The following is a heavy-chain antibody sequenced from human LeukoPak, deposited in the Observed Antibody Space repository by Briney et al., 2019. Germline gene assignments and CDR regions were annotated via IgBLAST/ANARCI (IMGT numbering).Heavy chain of an antibody. V-gene: IGHV1-46*01. CDR1: GYTFTSYY. J-gene: IGHJ6*03. CDR2: INPSGGST. Sequence: ASVKVSCKASGYTFTSYYIHWVRQAPGQGLEWMGLINPSGGSTNYAQKFQGRVTMTRDTSISTVYMELSSLRSDDTAVYYCAGPGRDYYYYYHMDVWGKGTTVTVSS. CDR3: AGPGRDYYYYYHMDV.